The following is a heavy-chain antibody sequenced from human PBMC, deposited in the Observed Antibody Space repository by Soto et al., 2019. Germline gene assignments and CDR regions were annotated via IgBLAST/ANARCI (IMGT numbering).Heavy chain of an antibody. V-gene: IGHV3-23*01. CDR3: TKAGGRYYYDSSGPPDASHV. J-gene: IGHJ3*01. CDR2: ISVNGRT. CDR1: GFTFNFYA. Sequence: GGSLRLSCAASGFTFNFYAMAWVRQSPGKGLEWVSGISVNGRTNYADSVKGRFTISRDNSENMVLLQMDTLRAEDTALYYCTKAGGRYYYDSSGPPDASHVWGQGTMVTVSS. D-gene: IGHD3-22*01.